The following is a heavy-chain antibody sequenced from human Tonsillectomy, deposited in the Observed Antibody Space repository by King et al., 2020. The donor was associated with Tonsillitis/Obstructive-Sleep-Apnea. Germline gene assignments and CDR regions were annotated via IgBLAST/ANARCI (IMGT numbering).Heavy chain of an antibody. CDR2: IKQDGSIS. J-gene: IGHJ3*02. Sequence: VQLVESGGGLVQPGGSLRLSCAASGFTFSSYWMSWVRQAPGKGLEWVANIKQDGSISYYVDSVKGRFTISRDNAKNSLFLQMNSLRPEDTAVYYCARDPYSGNYGAFDIWGQGIMVTVSS. CDR3: ARDPYSGNYGAFDI. CDR1: GFTFSSYW. V-gene: IGHV3-7*01. D-gene: IGHD1-26*01.